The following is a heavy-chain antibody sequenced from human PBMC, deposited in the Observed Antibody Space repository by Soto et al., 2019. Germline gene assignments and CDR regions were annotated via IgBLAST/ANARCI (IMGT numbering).Heavy chain of an antibody. V-gene: IGHV3-30*18. CDR2: IPYDDTNK. CDR1: GFTFSVYG. CDR3: AKIPTTVTTDTWFDP. Sequence: QVQVVESGGGVVQPGRSLRLSCAASGFTFSVYGMHWVRQAPGKGLEWVAVIPYDDTNKYYADSVKGRFTISRDNSKNTLYLQMDSLRAEDTAVYYCAKIPTTVTTDTWFDPWGQGTLVTVSS. D-gene: IGHD4-17*01. J-gene: IGHJ5*02.